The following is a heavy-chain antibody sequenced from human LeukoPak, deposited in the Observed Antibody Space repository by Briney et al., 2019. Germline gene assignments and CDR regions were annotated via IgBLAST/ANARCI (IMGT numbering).Heavy chain of an antibody. J-gene: IGHJ4*02. Sequence: PGGSLRLSCAASGFTFSDSVMHWVRQASGKGLEWVGRIRGKANSYATVYAASVKGRFTISRDDSKNTAYLQMNSLKTEDTAVYYCTCGSGWYSPDYWGRGTLVTVSS. V-gene: IGHV3-73*01. CDR2: IRGKANSYAT. CDR3: TCGSGWYSPDY. CDR1: GFTFSDSV. D-gene: IGHD6-13*01.